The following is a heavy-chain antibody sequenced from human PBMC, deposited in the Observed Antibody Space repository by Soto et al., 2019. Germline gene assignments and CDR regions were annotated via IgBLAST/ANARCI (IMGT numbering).Heavy chain of an antibody. J-gene: IGHJ6*02. Sequence: SETLSLTCAVYGGSFSGYYWSWIRQPPGKGLEWIGEINHSGSTNYNPSLKSRVTISVDTSKNQFSLKLGSVTAADTAVYYCARVFRWGYSYATYGTDVWGQGTTVTVSS. V-gene: IGHV4-34*01. CDR1: GGSFSGYY. CDR2: INHSGST. D-gene: IGHD5-18*01. CDR3: ARVFRWGYSYATYGTDV.